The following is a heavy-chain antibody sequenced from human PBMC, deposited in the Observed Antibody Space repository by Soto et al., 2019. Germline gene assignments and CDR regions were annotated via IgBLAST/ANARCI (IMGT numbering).Heavy chain of an antibody. Sequence: AALKVSCKASRYTFTAYDIYWVRQAPGQGLEWMGWIKPDSGDTHYAQNFQGRVTMTRDTSISTAYMELNNLVSDDTAVYYCARRSSTWLILIKFDPWGKGTLVTVS. J-gene: IGHJ5*02. CDR1: RYTFTAYD. CDR2: IKPDSGDT. CDR3: ARRSSTWLILIKFDP. D-gene: IGHD2-2*01. V-gene: IGHV1-2*02.